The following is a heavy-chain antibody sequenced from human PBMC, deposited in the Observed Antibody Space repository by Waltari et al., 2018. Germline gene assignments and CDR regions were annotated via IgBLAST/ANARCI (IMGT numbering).Heavy chain of an antibody. Sequence: QVQLVQSGAEVKKPGASVRVSCKASGYTFTDAYIHWVKQAPGQGLEWRGRVNPESGTGYPARRCQDRVTMTSDASVSTVYMELSGLISDDTAVYFCTRDRSATYWGQGTLVTVSS. D-gene: IGHD2-15*01. V-gene: IGHV1-2*06. CDR1: GYTFTDAY. J-gene: IGHJ4*02. CDR2: VNPESGTG. CDR3: TRDRSATY.